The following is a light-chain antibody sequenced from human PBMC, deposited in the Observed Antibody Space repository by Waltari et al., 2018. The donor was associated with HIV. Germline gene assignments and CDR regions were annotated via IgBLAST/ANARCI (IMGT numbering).Light chain of an antibody. CDR2: WAS. V-gene: IGKV4-1*01. CDR1: QSVLYSSNNNNQ. Sequence: DIVMTQSPDSLAVSLGERATIHCNSSQSVLYSSNNNNQLAWYQQKPGQPPKLLISWASTRESGVPDRFSGSGSATDFTLSITSLRAEDVAIYYCQQYYSTPLTFGGGTRVEIK. J-gene: IGKJ4*01. CDR3: QQYYSTPLT.